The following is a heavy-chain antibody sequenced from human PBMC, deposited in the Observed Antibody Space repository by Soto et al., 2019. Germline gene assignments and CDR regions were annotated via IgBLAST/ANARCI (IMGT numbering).Heavy chain of an antibody. J-gene: IGHJ6*02. CDR3: ARDQRAALDFDDYYGMDV. CDR1: GFTVSSNY. CDR2: LYSGGTT. D-gene: IGHD3-9*01. Sequence: EVQLVESGGGRIQPGGSLRLSCAASGFTVSSNYMSWVRQAPGKGLDWVSILYSGGTTYYADSVKGRFTISRDDSANTVYLHMNSVRVDDTAVYYCARDQRAALDFDDYYGMDVWGHGTTVTGSS. V-gene: IGHV3-53*01.